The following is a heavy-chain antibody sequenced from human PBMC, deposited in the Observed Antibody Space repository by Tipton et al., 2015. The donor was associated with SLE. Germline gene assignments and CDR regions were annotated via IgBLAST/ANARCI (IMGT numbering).Heavy chain of an antibody. CDR1: GYTFKNYG. J-gene: IGHJ3*02. Sequence: QVQLVQSGAEVKKPGASVKVSCKASGYTFKNYGISWVRQAPGQGLEWMGWISAYNGNTNYAQKLQGRVTMTTETSTRTVYMELRSLRSDDTAVFYCARDFGYSNSPGAFDIWGQGTMVTVSS. CDR2: ISAYNGNT. V-gene: IGHV1-18*01. D-gene: IGHD6-6*01. CDR3: ARDFGYSNSPGAFDI.